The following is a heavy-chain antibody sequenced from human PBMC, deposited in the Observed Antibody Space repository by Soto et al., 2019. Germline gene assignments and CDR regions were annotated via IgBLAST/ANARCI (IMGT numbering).Heavy chain of an antibody. CDR1: RGSISRGDYY. Sequence: SETLSLTCTLSRGSISRGDYYWSGIRQPPRKGLEWMGYTSCSGSTYYIPSLKSRVTISLDTSKKEFSLNLSPVTAADTVVYCCARGREGQLLLVYWGQGTQVTVSS. CDR3: ARGREGQLLLVY. J-gene: IGHJ4*02. CDR2: TSCSGST. V-gene: IGHV4-30-4*01. D-gene: IGHD2-15*01.